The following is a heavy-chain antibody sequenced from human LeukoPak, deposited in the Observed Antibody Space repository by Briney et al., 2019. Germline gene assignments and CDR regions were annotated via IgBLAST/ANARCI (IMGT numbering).Heavy chain of an antibody. D-gene: IGHD7-27*01. CDR1: GGSISSGDYY. V-gene: IGHV4-30-4*01. CDR2: IYYSGST. Sequence: PSETLSLTCTVSGGSISSGDYYWSWIRQPPGKGLEWIGYIYYSGSTYYNPSLKSRVTISVDTSKNQFSLKLSSVTAADTAVYYCARVGWGRDFDYWGQGTLVTVSS. CDR3: ARVGWGRDFDY. J-gene: IGHJ4*02.